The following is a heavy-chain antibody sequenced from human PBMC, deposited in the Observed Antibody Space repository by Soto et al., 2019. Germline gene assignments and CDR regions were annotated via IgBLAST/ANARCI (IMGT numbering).Heavy chain of an antibody. D-gene: IGHD2-21*01. V-gene: IGHV4-59*01. CDR1: GVSITYYS. Sequence: SETLSLTCSVSGVSITYYSWNWIRQSPGKGLEWVGCMHYSGTITYSPSLKSRVTISLDTSQNQVSLKVTSVTAADTAVYHCARSYDGYPYYFDYWGQGSLVTVSS. CDR3: ARSYDGYPYYFDY. CDR2: MHYSGTI. J-gene: IGHJ4*02.